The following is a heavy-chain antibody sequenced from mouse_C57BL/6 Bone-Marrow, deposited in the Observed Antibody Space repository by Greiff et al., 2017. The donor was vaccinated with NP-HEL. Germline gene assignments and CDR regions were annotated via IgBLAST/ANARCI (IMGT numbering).Heavy chain of an antibody. Sequence: EVNVVESGGGLVQPGGSLKLSCAASGFTFSDYYMYWVRQTPEKRLEWVAYISNGGGSTYYPDTVKGRFTISRDNAKNTLYLQMSRLKSEDTAMYYCARHYYGSSSSYWYFDVWGTGTTVTVSS. V-gene: IGHV5-12*01. CDR1: GFTFSDYY. J-gene: IGHJ1*03. CDR2: ISNGGGST. CDR3: ARHYYGSSSSYWYFDV. D-gene: IGHD1-1*01.